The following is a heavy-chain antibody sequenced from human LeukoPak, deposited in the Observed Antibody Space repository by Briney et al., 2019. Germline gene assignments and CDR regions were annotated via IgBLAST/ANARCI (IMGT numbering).Heavy chain of an antibody. Sequence: ASVKVSCKASGYTFTGYYMHWVRQAPGQGLEWMGWINPNSGGTNYAQKFQGWVTMTRDTSISTAYMELSRLRSDDTAVYYCARHHYGDYVGWFDPWGQGTLVTVSS. V-gene: IGHV1-2*04. D-gene: IGHD4-17*01. CDR3: ARHHYGDYVGWFDP. J-gene: IGHJ5*02. CDR2: INPNSGGT. CDR1: GYTFTGYY.